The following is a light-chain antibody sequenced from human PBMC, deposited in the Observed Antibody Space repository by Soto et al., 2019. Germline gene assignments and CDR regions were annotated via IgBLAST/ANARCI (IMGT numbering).Light chain of an antibody. J-gene: IGKJ4*01. Sequence: EIVLTQSPATLSLSPGERATLSCRASQSVSSYLVWYQQNPGQAPRLLIYDASNRATGIPARFSGSGSGTDFTLTISSLEPEDFAVYYCQPRSNWPLTFGGGTKVEIK. V-gene: IGKV3-11*01. CDR3: QPRSNWPLT. CDR1: QSVSSY. CDR2: DAS.